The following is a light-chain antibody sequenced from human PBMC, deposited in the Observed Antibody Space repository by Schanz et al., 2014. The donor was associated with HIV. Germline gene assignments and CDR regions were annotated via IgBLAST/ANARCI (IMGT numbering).Light chain of an antibody. V-gene: IGKV3-11*01. CDR3: QQRSNWRFT. J-gene: IGKJ3*01. CDR2: DAS. CDR1: QSVSSY. Sequence: EIVLTQSPATLSLSPGERATLSCRASQSVSSYLAWYQQKPGQAPRLLIYDASNRATGIPDRFSGSGSGTDFTLTIIRLEPEDFAVYYCQQRSNWRFTFGPGTKVDIK.